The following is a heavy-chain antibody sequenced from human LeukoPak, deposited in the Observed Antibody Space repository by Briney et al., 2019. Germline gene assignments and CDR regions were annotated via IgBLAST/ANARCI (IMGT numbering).Heavy chain of an antibody. CDR3: ARDSSLYFDY. Sequence: SVTQSLTCTVSVDSLSRYYWSWLRQSAGKALEWIGRIYTSGSTNYNPSLKSRVTMSVDTSKNQFSLKLSSVTAADTAVYYCARDSSLYFDYWGQGTLVTVSS. CDR1: VDSLSRYY. V-gene: IGHV4-4*07. CDR2: IYTSGST. J-gene: IGHJ4*02. D-gene: IGHD6-6*01.